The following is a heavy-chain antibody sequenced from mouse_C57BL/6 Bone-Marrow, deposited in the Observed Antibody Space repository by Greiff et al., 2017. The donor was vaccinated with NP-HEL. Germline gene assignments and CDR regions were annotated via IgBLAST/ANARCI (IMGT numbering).Heavy chain of an antibody. D-gene: IGHD3-1*01. CDR3: ARRGLLQYAMDY. CDR1: GYTFTSYW. V-gene: IGHV1-69*01. J-gene: IGHJ4*01. CDR2: IDPSESYT. Sequence: VQLQQPGAELVMPGASVKLSCKASGYTFTSYWMHWVKQRPGQGLEWIGAIDPSESYTNYNQKFKGKSTLTVDKSSSTAYMQLSSLTSEDAAVYYCARRGLLQYAMDYWGQGTSVTVSS.